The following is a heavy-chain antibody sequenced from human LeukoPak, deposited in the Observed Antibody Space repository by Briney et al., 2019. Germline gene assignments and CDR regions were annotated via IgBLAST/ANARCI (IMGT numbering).Heavy chain of an antibody. D-gene: IGHD1-1*01. J-gene: IGHJ4*02. CDR2: IYYTGNT. V-gene: IGHV4-59*08. CDR1: GGSISTYY. CDR3: ARHTHPWNYFDY. Sequence: PSETLSLTCTVSGGSISTYYWSWIRQPPGKGLEWIGYIYYTGNTNYNSSLKSRVTISVDTSNNQFSLKLSSVTAADTAVCYCARHTHPWNYFDYWGQGTLVTVSS.